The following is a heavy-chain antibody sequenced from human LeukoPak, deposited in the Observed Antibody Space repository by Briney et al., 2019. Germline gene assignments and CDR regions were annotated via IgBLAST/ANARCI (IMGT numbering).Heavy chain of an antibody. J-gene: IGHJ4*02. CDR2: ISAYNGNT. V-gene: IGHV1-18*04. CDR3: ARAPTYSNYDY. Sequence: ASVKVSCKASGYTFTGYYMHWVRQAPGQGLEWMGWISAYNGNTNYAQKLQGRVTMTTDTSTSTAYMELRSLRSDDTAVYYCARAPTYSNYDYWGQGTLVTVSS. D-gene: IGHD4-11*01. CDR1: GYTFTGYY.